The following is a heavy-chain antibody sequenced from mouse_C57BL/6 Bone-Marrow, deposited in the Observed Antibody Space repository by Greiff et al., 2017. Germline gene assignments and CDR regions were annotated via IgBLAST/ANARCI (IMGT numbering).Heavy chain of an antibody. Sequence: VQLQQSGAELVRPGTSVKMSCKASGYTFTNYWIGWAKQRPGHGLEWIGDIYPGGGYTNYNEKFKGKATLTADKSSSTAYMQFSSLTSEDSAIYYCARASDLLLRYYYAMDYWGQGTSVTVSS. V-gene: IGHV1-63*01. J-gene: IGHJ4*01. CDR2: IYPGGGYT. CDR3: ARASDLLLRYYYAMDY. D-gene: IGHD1-1*01. CDR1: GYTFTNYW.